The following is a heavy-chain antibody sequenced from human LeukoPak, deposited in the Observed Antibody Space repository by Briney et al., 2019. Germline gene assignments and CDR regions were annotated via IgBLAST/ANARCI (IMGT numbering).Heavy chain of an antibody. J-gene: IGHJ4*02. V-gene: IGHV3-23*01. CDR1: GFTFSSYA. CDR3: AKDTGPAAGITADY. CDR2: IRGSDDST. Sequence: GGSLRLSCAASGFTFSSYAMTWVRQAPGKGLEWVSAIRGSDDSTYYADSVKGRFTISRDNSKITLYLQMNSLRAEDTAIYYCAKDTGPAAGITADYWGQGTLVTVSS. D-gene: IGHD6-13*01.